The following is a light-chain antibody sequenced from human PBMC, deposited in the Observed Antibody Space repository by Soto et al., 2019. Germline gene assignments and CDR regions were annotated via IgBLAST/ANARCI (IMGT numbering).Light chain of an antibody. CDR3: QQYTNTNNPWM. CDR1: QTISTW. Sequence: DIQVTQSPPTLSASVGYRVTITCRSIQTISTWMAWYQQKPGKAPKLLVYDASTLQSGVASRFSGSGSGTESTLIISGLQPDDSATYYCQQYTNTNNPWMFGQGTKVDIK. CDR2: DAS. V-gene: IGKV1-5*01. J-gene: IGKJ1*01.